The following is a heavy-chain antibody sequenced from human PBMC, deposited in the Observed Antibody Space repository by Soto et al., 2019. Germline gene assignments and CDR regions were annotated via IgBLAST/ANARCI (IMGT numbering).Heavy chain of an antibody. CDR2: FDPEDGET. CDR3: ATAWYYYGSGPTQTTSYYYGMXV. D-gene: IGHD3-10*01. Sequence: ASVKVSCKVSGYTLTELCVHWVRQAPGKGLEWMGGFDPEDGETIYAQKFQGRVTMTEDTSTDTAYMELSSLRSEDTAVYYCATAWYYYGSGPTQTTSYYYGMXVWGQGTTVTVSS. CDR1: GYTLTELC. V-gene: IGHV1-24*01. J-gene: IGHJ6*02.